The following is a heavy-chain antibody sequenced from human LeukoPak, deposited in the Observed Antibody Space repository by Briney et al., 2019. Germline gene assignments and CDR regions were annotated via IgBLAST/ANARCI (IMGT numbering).Heavy chain of an antibody. J-gene: IGHJ4*02. D-gene: IGHD3-3*01. V-gene: IGHV4-30-4*01. CDR3: ARGPIFGVVIGFDY. CDR2: IYYSGST. Sequence: PSQTLSLTCTVSGGSISSGDYSWSWIRQPPGKGLEWIGYIYYSGSTYYNPSLKSRVTISVDTSKNQFSLKLSSVTAADTAVYYCARGPIFGVVIGFDYWGQGTLVTVSS. CDR1: GGSISSGDYS.